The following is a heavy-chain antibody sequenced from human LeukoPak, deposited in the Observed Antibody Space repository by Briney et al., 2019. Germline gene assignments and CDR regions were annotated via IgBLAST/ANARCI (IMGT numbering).Heavy chain of an antibody. Sequence: ASVKVSCKASGYTFTGYYMHWVRQAPGQGLEWMGWINPNSGDTNSAQNFQGRVTMTRDTSISTAYMELTRLRSDDTAVYYCARAPTFDIWGQGTMVTASS. CDR3: ARAPTFDI. J-gene: IGHJ3*02. V-gene: IGHV1-2*02. CDR2: INPNSGDT. CDR1: GYTFTGYY.